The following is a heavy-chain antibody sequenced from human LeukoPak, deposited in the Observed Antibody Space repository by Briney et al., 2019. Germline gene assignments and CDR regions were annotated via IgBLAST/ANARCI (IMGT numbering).Heavy chain of an antibody. D-gene: IGHD1-26*01. J-gene: IGHJ4*02. CDR1: GGSLSSYY. CDR3: ARTYSGSYYSY. V-gene: IGHV4-59*01. Sequence: SETLSLTCTVSGGSLSSYYWSWIRQPPGKGLEWIGYIYYSGSTNYNPSLKSRVTISVDTSKNQFSLKLSSVTAADTAVYYCARTYSGSYYSYWGQGTLVTVSS. CDR2: IYYSGST.